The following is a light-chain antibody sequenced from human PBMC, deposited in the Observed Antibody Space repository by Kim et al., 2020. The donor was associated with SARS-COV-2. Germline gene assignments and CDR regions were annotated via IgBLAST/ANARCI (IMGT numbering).Light chain of an antibody. CDR1: NIGSKS. V-gene: IGLV3-21*04. Sequence: SYELTQPPSVSAAPVVTASITCGGINIGSKSVHWSQQKPGQAPVVVIYYDSDRPSGIPGRFSGSNSGNTATLTISWVEAGDEADYFCQVWDSIPDHYVFG. CDR2: YDS. J-gene: IGLJ1*01. CDR3: QVWDSIPDHYV.